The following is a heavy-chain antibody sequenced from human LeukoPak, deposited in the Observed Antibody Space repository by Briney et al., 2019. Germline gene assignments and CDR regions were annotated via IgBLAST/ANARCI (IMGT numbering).Heavy chain of an antibody. CDR3: ARDRHLTFGGVIVIPPGDY. V-gene: IGHV3-30-3*01. J-gene: IGHJ4*02. CDR2: ISYDGSNK. D-gene: IGHD3-16*02. Sequence: GSLRLSCAASGFTFSSYAMHWVRQAPGKGLEWVAVISYDGSNKYYADSVKGRFTISRDNSKNTLYLQMNSLRAEDKAVYYCARDRHLTFGGVIVIPPGDYWGQGTLVTVSS. CDR1: GFTFSSYA.